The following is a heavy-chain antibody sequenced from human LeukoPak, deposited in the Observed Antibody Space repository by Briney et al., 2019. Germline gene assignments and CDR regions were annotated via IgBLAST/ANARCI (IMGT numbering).Heavy chain of an antibody. D-gene: IGHD5-12*01. CDR3: AVGLPVGK. V-gene: IGHV3-74*01. CDR2: ISPDGSTT. CDR1: GFTFTNYW. Sequence: GGSLRLSCAASGFTFTNYWMHWVRQAPGKGLVCVSRISPDGSTTNYADSVKGRFTISRDNAENTLYLQMNSLRAEDTAVYYCAVGLPVGKWGQGTLVTVSS. J-gene: IGHJ4*02.